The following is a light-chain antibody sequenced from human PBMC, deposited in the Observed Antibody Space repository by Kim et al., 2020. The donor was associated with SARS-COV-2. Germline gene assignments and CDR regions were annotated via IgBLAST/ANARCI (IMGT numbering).Light chain of an antibody. CDR3: QQYENWPRT. V-gene: IGKV3-15*01. CDR2: DAS. J-gene: IGKJ1*01. CDR1: ESIGNN. Sequence: EIVMTQFPATLPVSPGERATLSCRASESIGNNLAWCQQKPGQAPRILIYDASTRATGVPARFSGSGSGTEFTLTVTNLQSEDFAVYYCQQYENWPRTFGQGTKVDIK.